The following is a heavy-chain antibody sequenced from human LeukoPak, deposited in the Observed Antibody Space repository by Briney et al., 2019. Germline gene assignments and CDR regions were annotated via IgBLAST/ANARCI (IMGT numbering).Heavy chain of an antibody. CDR1: GVTFSSYA. D-gene: IGHD3-9*01. Sequence: GASVKVSCKVSGVTFSSYAISWVRQAPGQGLEWRGWIIPIFGTANYAQTFQGTVTITADKSTGTAYMELSSLRSEDTAVYYCAGGASFDWLLRVPGSFDYWGQGTLVTVSS. CDR2: IIPIFGTA. V-gene: IGHV1-69*06. CDR3: AGGASFDWLLRVPGSFDY. J-gene: IGHJ4*02.